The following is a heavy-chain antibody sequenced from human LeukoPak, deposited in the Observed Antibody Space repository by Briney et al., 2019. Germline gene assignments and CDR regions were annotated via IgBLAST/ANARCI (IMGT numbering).Heavy chain of an antibody. D-gene: IGHD3-16*02. J-gene: IGHJ4*02. CDR2: INHSGST. CDR3: ARGVFDYVWGSYRTYYFDY. V-gene: IGHV4-34*01. Sequence: SETLSLTCAVYGGSFSGYYWSRIRQPPGKGLEWIGEINHSGSTNYNPSLKSRVTISVDTSKNQFSLKLSSVTAADTAVYYCARGVFDYVWGSYRTYYFDYWGQGTLVTVSS. CDR1: GGSFSGYY.